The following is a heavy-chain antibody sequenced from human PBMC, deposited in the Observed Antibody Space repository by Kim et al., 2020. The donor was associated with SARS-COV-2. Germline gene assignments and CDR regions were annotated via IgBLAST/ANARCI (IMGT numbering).Heavy chain of an antibody. V-gene: IGHV5-51*01. CDR1: GYSFTNYW. Sequence: GESLKISCQGGGYSFTNYWIGWVRQMPGKGLEWMGFIYFSNPETIYSPSFQGQVTISADRSISTAYLQWSSLKASDTAIYYCACAVHGTTYWGTWGQGTLVTVSS. D-gene: IGHD3-16*01. CDR3: ACAVHGTTYWGT. J-gene: IGHJ5*02. CDR2: IYFSNPET.